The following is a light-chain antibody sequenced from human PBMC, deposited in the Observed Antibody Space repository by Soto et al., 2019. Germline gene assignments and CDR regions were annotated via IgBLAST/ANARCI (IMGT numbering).Light chain of an antibody. CDR2: AAS. Sequence: AIRMTHSPSSFSASTGDRVTITFMASQGISSYLAWYQQKPGKAPKLLIYAASTLQSGVPSRFSGSGSGTDFTLTISCLQSEDFGVYYCMQGSFWPWTFGQGTKVDIK. V-gene: IGKV1-8*01. J-gene: IGKJ1*01. CDR1: QGISSY. CDR3: MQGSFWPWT.